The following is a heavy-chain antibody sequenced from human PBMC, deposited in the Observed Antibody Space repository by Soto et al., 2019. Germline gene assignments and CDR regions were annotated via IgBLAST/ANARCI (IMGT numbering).Heavy chain of an antibody. V-gene: IGHV4-30-2*02. CDR2: IYHSGST. CDR3: AVLDS. CDR1: GGSISSGGYS. J-gene: IGHJ4*02. Sequence: SETLSLTCAVSGGSISSGGYSWSWIRQPPGKGLEWIGYIYHSGSTYYNPSLKSRVTISVDTSKNQFSLKLSSVTAADTAVYYCAVLDSWGQGTLVTVSS.